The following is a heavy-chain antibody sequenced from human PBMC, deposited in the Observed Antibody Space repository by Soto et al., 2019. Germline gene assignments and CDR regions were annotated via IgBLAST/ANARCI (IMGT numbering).Heavy chain of an antibody. J-gene: IGHJ3*01. Sequence: QVQLVQSGAEVKKPGSSVKVSCKASGGTFSTYGITWVRQASGQGLEWMGGIIPIFGTIKFAQKFQGRLTITPDESTSTVYMELSSLTSEDTAVYYCASRERVDAFDVWGQGTMFTVSS. CDR1: GGTFSTYG. CDR3: ASRERVDAFDV. V-gene: IGHV1-69*01. CDR2: IIPIFGTI. D-gene: IGHD1-26*01.